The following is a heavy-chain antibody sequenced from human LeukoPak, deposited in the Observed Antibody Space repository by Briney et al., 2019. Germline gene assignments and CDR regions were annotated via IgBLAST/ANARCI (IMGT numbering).Heavy chain of an antibody. D-gene: IGHD2-15*01. J-gene: IGHJ3*02. CDR2: IKQDGSEK. CDR1: GFTFSSYW. V-gene: IGHV3-7*01. CDR3: AREKRYCSGGSCYHDAFDI. Sequence: PGGSLRLSCAASGFTFSSYWMSWVRQAPGKGLEWVANIKQDGSEKYYVDSVKGRFTISRDNAKNSLYLQMNSLRAEDTAVYYCAREKRYCSGGSCYHDAFDIWGQGTMVTVSS.